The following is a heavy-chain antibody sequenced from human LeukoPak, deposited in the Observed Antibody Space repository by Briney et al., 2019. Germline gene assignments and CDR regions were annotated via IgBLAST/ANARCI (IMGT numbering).Heavy chain of an antibody. D-gene: IGHD5-18*01. V-gene: IGHV5-51*01. J-gene: IGHJ4*02. CDR2: MWPGDSDT. CDR3: ARLEYNYDFGY. CDR1: GYNLTNYW. Sequence: GESLKISCKGSGYNLTNYWIGWVRQMPGKGLEWMGIMWPGDSDTRYNPSFQGQVTISVDKSISTAYLQWSSLRASDTAMYFCARLEYNYDFGYWGQGTLVTVSS.